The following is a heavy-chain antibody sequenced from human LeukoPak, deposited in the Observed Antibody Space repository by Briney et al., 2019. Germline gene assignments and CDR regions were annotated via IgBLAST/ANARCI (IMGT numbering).Heavy chain of an antibody. CDR3: TTGGVGALANYFDY. D-gene: IGHD1-26*01. V-gene: IGHV3-15*01. Sequence: PGGSLRLSCAASGFTFSNAWMSWVRQAPGKGLEWVGRIKSKTDGGTTDYPAPVKGRFTISRDDSKNTLYLQMNSLKTEDTAVYYCTTGGVGALANYFDYWGQGTLVTVSS. CDR2: IKSKTDGGTT. CDR1: GFTFSNAW. J-gene: IGHJ4*02.